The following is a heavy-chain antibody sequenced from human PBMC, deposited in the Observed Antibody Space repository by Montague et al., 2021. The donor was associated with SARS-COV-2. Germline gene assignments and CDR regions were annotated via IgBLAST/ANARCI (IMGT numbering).Heavy chain of an antibody. Sequence: SETLSLTCAVSGGSISSGSYYWVGSQHPPGKGLDWIGSIYYSGSTYYNPSLKSRVTISVDTSKNQFSLKLSSVTAVDTAVYYCARQNSITMIVVVTGGYWFDPWGQGTLVTVSS. CDR1: GGSISSGSYY. J-gene: IGHJ5*02. V-gene: IGHV4-39*01. D-gene: IGHD3-22*01. CDR2: IYYSGST. CDR3: ARQNSITMIVVVTGGYWFDP.